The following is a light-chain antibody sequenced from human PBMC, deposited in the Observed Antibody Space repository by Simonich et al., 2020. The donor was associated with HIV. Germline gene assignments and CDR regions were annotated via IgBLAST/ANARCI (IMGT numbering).Light chain of an antibody. CDR3: QQYDELPYT. CDR1: QDIKNY. Sequence: DIQMTQSPSSLSASVGDRVTITCHASQDIKNYLNWYQQKPGKAPKLLIYDASNLETGVPSRVSGSGSGSDFTFTISSLQPADIATYYCQQYDELPYTFGQGTKLEIK. J-gene: IGKJ2*01. V-gene: IGKV1-33*01. CDR2: DAS.